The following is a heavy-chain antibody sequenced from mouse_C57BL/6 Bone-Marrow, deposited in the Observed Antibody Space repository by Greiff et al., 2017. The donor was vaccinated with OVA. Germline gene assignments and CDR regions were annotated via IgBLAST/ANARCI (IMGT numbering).Heavy chain of an antibody. Sequence: QVQLQQSGAELVKPGASVKMSCKASGYTFTTYPIEWMQQNHGKSLEWIGNFHPYNDDTKYNEKFKGKATLTVEKSSSTVYLELSRLTSDDSAVYYCARGYYGSSYLGYFDVWGTGTTVPVSS. CDR1: GYTFTTYP. J-gene: IGHJ1*03. CDR3: ARGYYGSSYLGYFDV. D-gene: IGHD1-1*01. CDR2: FHPYNDDT. V-gene: IGHV1-47*01.